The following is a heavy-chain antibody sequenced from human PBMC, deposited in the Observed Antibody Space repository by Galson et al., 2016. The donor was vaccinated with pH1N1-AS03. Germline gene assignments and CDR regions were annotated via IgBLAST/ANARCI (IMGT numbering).Heavy chain of an antibody. CDR1: GFTFSSHS. CDR2: ISYHGNNK. CDR3: ARETIRAGEFDL. V-gene: IGHV3-30-3*01. Sequence: SLRLSCAASGFTFSSHSMHWARQAPDEGLEWVAGISYHGNNKFYAHSVKGRFTISRDSLQNTLDLQMNSLSAEDSAVYFCARETIRAGEFDLWGRGTVGTVSS. D-gene: IGHD1-26*01. J-gene: IGHJ3*01.